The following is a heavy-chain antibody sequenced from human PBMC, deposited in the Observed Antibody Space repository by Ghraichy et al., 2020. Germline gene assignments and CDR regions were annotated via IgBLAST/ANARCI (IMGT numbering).Heavy chain of an antibody. CDR2: INQDGGER. V-gene: IGHV3-7*03. CDR3: ARLVVVAAPNWYFDL. J-gene: IGHJ2*01. CDR1: AFTFTSYW. D-gene: IGHD2-15*01. Sequence: GGSLRLSCAASAFTFTSYWMSWVRQAPGKGLEWVANINQDGGERYYVDSVKGRFTISRDNAKNSRYLQMNSLRAEDTAVYYCARLVVVAAPNWYFDLWGRGTVVTVSS.